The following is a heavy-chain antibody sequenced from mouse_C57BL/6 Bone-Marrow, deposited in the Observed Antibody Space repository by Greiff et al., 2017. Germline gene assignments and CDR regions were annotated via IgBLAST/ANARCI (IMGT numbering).Heavy chain of an antibody. CDR3: ARTYYSNYDDF. CDR2: INPSNGGT. V-gene: IGHV1-53*01. Sequence: VQLQQPGTELVKPGASVKLSCKASGYTFTSYWMHWVKQRPGKGLEWIGNINPSNGGTNYNEKFKSKATLTVDNSSSTAYRQLSSLTTEDSAVYYCARTYYSNYDDFWGQGTTLTVSS. D-gene: IGHD2-12*01. CDR1: GYTFTSYW. J-gene: IGHJ2*01.